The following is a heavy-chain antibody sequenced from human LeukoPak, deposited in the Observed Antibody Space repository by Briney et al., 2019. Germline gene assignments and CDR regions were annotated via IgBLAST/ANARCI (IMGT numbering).Heavy chain of an antibody. CDR2: INHSGST. V-gene: IGHV4-34*01. CDR1: GGSFSGYY. CDR3: ARVFKLLGDYVWGSYRPPNSYFDY. J-gene: IGHJ4*02. Sequence: PSETLSLTCAVYGGSFSGYYWSWLRQPPGKGLEWIGEINHSGSTNYNPSLKRGGCISVDTSKNQFSLKLRSVTAADTAVYYCARVFKLLGDYVWGSYRPPNSYFDYWGQGTLVTVSS. D-gene: IGHD3-16*02.